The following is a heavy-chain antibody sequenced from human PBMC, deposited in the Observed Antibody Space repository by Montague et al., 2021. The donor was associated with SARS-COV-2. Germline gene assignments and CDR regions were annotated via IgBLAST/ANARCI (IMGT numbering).Heavy chain of an antibody. J-gene: IGHJ5*02. D-gene: IGHD4-17*01. Sequence: SETLSLTCTVSGDSTSCPNCYWGWIRQAPGKGLDWIGTIYNSGTTYYNPSLKSRLTISTDTSKNQLSLRLTSVTAADTAVYYCARHRNYGDHSLDNWFHPWGQGTLVTVSS. CDR1: GDSTSCPNCY. CDR2: IYNSGTT. V-gene: IGHV4-39*01. CDR3: ARHRNYGDHSLDNWFHP.